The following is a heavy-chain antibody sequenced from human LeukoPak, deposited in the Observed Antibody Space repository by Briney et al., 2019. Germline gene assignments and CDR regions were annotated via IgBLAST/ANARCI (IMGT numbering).Heavy chain of an antibody. J-gene: IGHJ4*02. CDR1: GGSINSHY. CDR3: ARGRLSGSSHFDS. CDR2: IYYTGSA. D-gene: IGHD6-13*01. Sequence: NPSETLSLTCTVSGGSINSHYGNWVRQPQGKGLEWIGYIYYTGSATYNPSLSSRVTISVDTSNNQFSLKLTSVTAADTAVYYCARGRLSGSSHFDSWGQGTLVTVSS. V-gene: IGHV4-59*11.